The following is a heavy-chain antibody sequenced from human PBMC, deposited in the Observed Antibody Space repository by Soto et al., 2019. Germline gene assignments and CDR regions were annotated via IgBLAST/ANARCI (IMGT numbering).Heavy chain of an antibody. V-gene: IGHV3-30*18. CDR1: GFTFSSYG. CDR3: AKAPVGATPCFDY. Sequence: GGSLRLSCAASGFTFSSYGMHWVRQAPGKGLEWVAVISYDGSNKYYADSVKGRFTISRDNSKNTLYLQMNSLRAEDTAVYYCAKAPVGATPCFDYWGQGTMVTVYS. D-gene: IGHD1-26*01. J-gene: IGHJ4*02. CDR2: ISYDGSNK.